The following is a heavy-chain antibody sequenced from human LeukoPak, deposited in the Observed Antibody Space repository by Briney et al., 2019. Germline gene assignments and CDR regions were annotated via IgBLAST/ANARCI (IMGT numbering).Heavy chain of an antibody. D-gene: IGHD2-15*01. CDR1: GFTFSTYS. Sequence: KSGGSLRLSCAASGFTFSTYSMNWVRQAPGKGLEWVSSISGISSYILYADSVKGRFTISRDNAKNSLYLQMNSLRVEDTAVYYCARFETVSAAPLEYWGQGALVTVSS. V-gene: IGHV3-21*01. CDR2: ISGISSYI. CDR3: ARFETVSAAPLEY. J-gene: IGHJ4*02.